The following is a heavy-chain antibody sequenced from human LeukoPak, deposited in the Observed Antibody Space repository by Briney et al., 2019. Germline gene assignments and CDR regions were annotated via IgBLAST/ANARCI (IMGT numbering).Heavy chain of an antibody. CDR2: ISTGGDRA. Sequence: SGGSLRLSCAASGFTFSNFAMDWVRQPPGKGLEWLSAISTGGDRAYYADSVKGRFTTSRDNSRNTLYLQLNSLRVEDTAIYYCAVDCSSPSCYGQSAFDIWGQGQWSPSLQ. V-gene: IGHV3-23*01. CDR3: AVDCSSPSCYGQSAFDI. J-gene: IGHJ3*02. D-gene: IGHD2-2*01. CDR1: GFTFSNFA.